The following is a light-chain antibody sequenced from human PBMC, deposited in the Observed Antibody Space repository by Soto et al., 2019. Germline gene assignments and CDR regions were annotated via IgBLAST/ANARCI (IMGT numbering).Light chain of an antibody. Sequence: QSALTQPASVSGSPGQSITISCTGTSSDVGGYNYVSWYQQHPGKAPKLVIYEVTKRPSGVSNRFSGSKSGNTASLTISGLQAEDETDYYCSLYISGSTYVFGTGTKVTVL. CDR2: EVT. J-gene: IGLJ1*01. CDR3: SLYISGSTYV. CDR1: SSDVGGYNY. V-gene: IGLV2-14*01.